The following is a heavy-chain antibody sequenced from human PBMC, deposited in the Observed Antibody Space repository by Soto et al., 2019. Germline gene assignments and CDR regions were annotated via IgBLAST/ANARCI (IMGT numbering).Heavy chain of an antibody. J-gene: IGHJ4*02. D-gene: IGHD3-3*01. CDR1: GFIFDDFA. CDR3: TKVGGLYDFWSGPLHFDL. Sequence: EAQLVESGGGFVQPGRSLRLSCAGSGFIFDDFAIHWVRQAPGKGLEWVSGISWNSDSIGYADPVKGRFTISRDNPRNALYLHMNSLGVEDTALYYCTKVGGLYDFWSGPLHFDLWGQGTLVTVSS. V-gene: IGHV3-9*01. CDR2: ISWNSDSI.